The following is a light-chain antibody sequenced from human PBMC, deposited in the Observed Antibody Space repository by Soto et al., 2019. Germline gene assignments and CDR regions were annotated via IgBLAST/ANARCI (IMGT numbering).Light chain of an antibody. CDR1: QRISSN. J-gene: IGKJ1*01. Sequence: DIVMTQSPDSLAVSLGERATLSCRASQRISSNLAWYQQRPGQAPRLLIYGASTRAPGIPARFSGSGSETEFTLTISSLQSEDFAVYYCQHYNNWPPWTFGQGTKVDIK. V-gene: IGKV3-15*01. CDR3: QHYNNWPPWT. CDR2: GAS.